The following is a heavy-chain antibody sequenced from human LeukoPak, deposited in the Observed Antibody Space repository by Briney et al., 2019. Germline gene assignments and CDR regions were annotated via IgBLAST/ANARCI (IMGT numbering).Heavy chain of an antibody. CDR2: IIPIFGTA. CDR1: GGTFSSYA. Sequence: GASVKVSCKASGGTFSSYAISWVRQAPGQGLEWMGGIIPIFGTANYAQKFQGRVTTTTDESTSTAYMELSSLRSEDTAVYYCARGSLAYCGGDCYSGGAFDIWGQGTMVTVSS. CDR3: ARGSLAYCGGDCYSGGAFDI. J-gene: IGHJ3*02. D-gene: IGHD2-21*02. V-gene: IGHV1-69*05.